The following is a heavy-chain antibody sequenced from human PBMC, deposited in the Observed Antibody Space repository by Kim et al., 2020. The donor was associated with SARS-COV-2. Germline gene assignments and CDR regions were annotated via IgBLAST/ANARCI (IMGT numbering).Heavy chain of an antibody. CDR2: IYSGGST. CDR1: GFTVSSNY. V-gene: IGHV3-53*01. D-gene: IGHD1-26*01. J-gene: IGHJ6*02. CDR3: ARVRPTRYGMDV. Sequence: GGSLRLSCAASGFTVSSNYMSWVRQAPGKGLEWVSVIYSGGSTYYADSVKGRFTISRDNSKNTLYLQMNSLRAEDTAVYYCARVRPTRYGMDVWGQGTTVTVSS.